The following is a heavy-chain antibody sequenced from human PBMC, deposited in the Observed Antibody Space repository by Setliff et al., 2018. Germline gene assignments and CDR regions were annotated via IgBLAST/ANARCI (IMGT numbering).Heavy chain of an antibody. CDR2: ISPHNGNT. D-gene: IGHD3-10*01. Sequence: ASFKVSCKASGYTFTDFGVSWVRQAPGQGLEWVGWISPHNGNTYYAPKFQGTVLMTADTSTTTAYLELRSLRSDDTAVYYCSRLVRFCTRIVCQRLSGDDYWGQGTLVTVSS. J-gene: IGHJ4*02. CDR1: GYTFTDFG. CDR3: SRLVRFCTRIVCQRLSGDDY. V-gene: IGHV1-18*01.